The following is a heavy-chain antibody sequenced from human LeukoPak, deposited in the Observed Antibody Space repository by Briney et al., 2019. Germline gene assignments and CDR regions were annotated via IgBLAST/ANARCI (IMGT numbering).Heavy chain of an antibody. CDR2: IRYDGSNK. V-gene: IGHV3-30*02. D-gene: IGHD3-9*01. J-gene: IGHJ4*02. Sequence: PGGSLRLSCAASGFIFSDHYIDWVRQAPGKGLEWVAFIRYDGSNKYYADSVKGRFTISRDNSKNTLYLQMNSLRAEDTAVYYCAKSTNDILTHDFDYWGQGTLVTVSS. CDR3: AKSTNDILTHDFDY. CDR1: GFIFSDHY.